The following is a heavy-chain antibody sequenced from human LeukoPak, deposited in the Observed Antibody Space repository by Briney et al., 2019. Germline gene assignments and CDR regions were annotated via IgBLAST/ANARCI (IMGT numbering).Heavy chain of an antibody. CDR1: GFTFSSYW. J-gene: IGHJ4*02. D-gene: IGHD2/OR15-2a*01. V-gene: IGHV3-74*01. Sequence: GGSLRLSCAASGFTFSSYWMHWVRQAPGKGLVWVSRINSGGSTTDYADSVKGRFTISRDNAKNTLYLQMNSLRAEDTAVYYCVSFYETYWGRGTLVTVSS. CDR2: INSGGSTT. CDR3: VSFYETY.